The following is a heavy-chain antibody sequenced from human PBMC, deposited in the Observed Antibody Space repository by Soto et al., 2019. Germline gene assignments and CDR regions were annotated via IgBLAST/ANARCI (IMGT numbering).Heavy chain of an antibody. D-gene: IGHD3-16*01. CDR1: VFAFRSYA. CDR3: AKGILSATIGPYAMDV. J-gene: IGHJ6*02. CDR2: ISYDGGNI. Sequence: GGSLRLSCEASVFAFRSYAMHWFRQAPGKGLEWVGVISYDGGNIYYADSMKGRFTISRDNSKNTLYVQVKSLRPEDTAVYYCAKGILSATIGPYAMDVWGQGTTVTVSS. V-gene: IGHV3-30*18.